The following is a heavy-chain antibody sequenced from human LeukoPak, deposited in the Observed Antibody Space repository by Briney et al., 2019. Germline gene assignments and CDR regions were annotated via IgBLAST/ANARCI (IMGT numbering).Heavy chain of an antibody. Sequence: GGSLRLSCAASGFTFSDYYMSWIRQAPGKGLEWVSYISSSGSTIYYADSVKGRFTISRDNAKNSLYLQMNSLRAEDTAVYYCASVSYYDFWSGYYTRGFYFDYLGQGTLVTGSS. V-gene: IGHV3-11*01. CDR2: ISSSGSTI. CDR3: ASVSYYDFWSGYYTRGFYFDY. CDR1: GFTFSDYY. J-gene: IGHJ4*02. D-gene: IGHD3-3*01.